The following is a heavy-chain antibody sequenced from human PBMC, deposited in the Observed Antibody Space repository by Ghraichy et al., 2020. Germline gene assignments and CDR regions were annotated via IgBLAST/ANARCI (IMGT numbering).Heavy chain of an antibody. CDR2: IYTSGST. V-gene: IGHV4-4*07. CDR1: GGSISSYY. Sequence: SQTLSLTCTVSGGSISSYYWSWIRQPAGKGLEWIGRIYTSGSTNYNPSLKSRVTMSVDTSKNQFSLKLSSVTAADTAVYYCATTPYGSGSYSSPYWGQGTLVTGSS. CDR3: ATTPYGSGSYSSPY. D-gene: IGHD3-10*01. J-gene: IGHJ4*02.